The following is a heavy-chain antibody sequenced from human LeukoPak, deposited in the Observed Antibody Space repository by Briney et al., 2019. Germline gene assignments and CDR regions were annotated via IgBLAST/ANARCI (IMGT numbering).Heavy chain of an antibody. D-gene: IGHD5-24*01. CDR3: AKDIQLST. V-gene: IGHV3-23*01. CDR2: ISSSGNNA. J-gene: IGHJ3*01. Sequence: GGSLRLSLAVSGFTFRGAAMTWVRQAPGKGLEWVSLISSSGNNAYYADSVKGRFTISRDNSKNTLSLQMNSLRVEDTAIYYCAKDIQLSTWGLGTRVTVSS. CDR1: GFTFRGAA.